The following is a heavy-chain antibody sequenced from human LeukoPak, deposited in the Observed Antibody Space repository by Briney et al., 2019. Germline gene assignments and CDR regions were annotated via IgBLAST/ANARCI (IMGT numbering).Heavy chain of an antibody. D-gene: IGHD3-16*01. CDR1: GDSISSYY. Sequence: SETLSLTCTVSGDSISSYYWSWIRQPPGKGLEWIGYIYYSGSTNYNPSLKSRVTISVDTSKNQFSLKLSSVTAADTAVYYCARGLGDEGYWGQGTLVTVSS. CDR2: IYYSGST. CDR3: ARGLGDEGY. J-gene: IGHJ4*02. V-gene: IGHV4-59*01.